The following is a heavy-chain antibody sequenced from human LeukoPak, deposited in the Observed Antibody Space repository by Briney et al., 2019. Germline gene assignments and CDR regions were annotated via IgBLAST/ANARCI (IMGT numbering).Heavy chain of an antibody. CDR2: INPSGGST. CDR1: GYTFTSYY. D-gene: IGHD2-2*01. V-gene: IGHV1-46*01. Sequence: ASVKVSCKASGYTFTSYYMHWVRQALGQGLEWMGIINPSGGSTSYAQKFQGRVTMTRDTSTSTVYMELSSLRSEDTAVYYCARSCLEYQLQDYWGPGTLVTVSS. CDR3: ARSCLEYQLQDY. J-gene: IGHJ4*02.